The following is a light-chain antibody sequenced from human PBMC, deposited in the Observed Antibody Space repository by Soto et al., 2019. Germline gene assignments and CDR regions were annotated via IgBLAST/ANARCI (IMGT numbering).Light chain of an antibody. Sequence: QSALTQPASVSGSPGQSITLSCTGTSSDVGGYNYVSWYQHHPGKAPKLMIYDVTNRPSGVSNRFSGSKSGNTASLTISGLQAEDDAEYDCTSYTTSSPYLVFGGGTKLTVL. CDR3: TSYTTSSPYLV. CDR2: DVT. V-gene: IGLV2-14*03. CDR1: SSDVGGYNY. J-gene: IGLJ3*02.